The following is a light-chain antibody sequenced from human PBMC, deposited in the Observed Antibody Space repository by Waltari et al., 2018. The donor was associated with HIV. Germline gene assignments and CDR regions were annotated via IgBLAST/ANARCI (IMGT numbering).Light chain of an antibody. CDR3: SSYALVHVL. CDR2: EVT. V-gene: IGLV2-23*02. CDR1: SSDVGSYHL. Sequence: QSALTQPASVSGSPGQSVTISCTVTSSDVGSYHLVSWYQQHPGKAPKLIIQEVTWRPSGISSRFSGSTSGNTASLTISGLQAEDEADYYCSSYALVHVLFGGGTKLTVL. J-gene: IGLJ2*01.